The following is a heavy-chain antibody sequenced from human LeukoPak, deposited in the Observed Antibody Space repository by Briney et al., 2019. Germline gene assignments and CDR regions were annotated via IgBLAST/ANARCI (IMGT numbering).Heavy chain of an antibody. V-gene: IGHV4-38-2*02. D-gene: IGHD6-13*01. J-gene: IGHJ6*03. CDR3: ASRPSYSSSWYHYYYYYMDV. CDR2: IYHSGST. Sequence: SETLSLTCTVSGYSISSGYYWGWNRQPPGKGLEWIGSIYHSGSTYYNPSLKSRVTISVDTSKNQFSLKLSSVTAADTAVYYCASRPSYSSSWYHYYYYYMDVWGKGTTVAVSS. CDR1: GYSISSGYY.